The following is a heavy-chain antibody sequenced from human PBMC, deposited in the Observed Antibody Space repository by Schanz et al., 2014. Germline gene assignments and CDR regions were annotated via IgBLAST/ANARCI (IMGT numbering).Heavy chain of an antibody. CDR3: AKEKEEVAADGSFFDY. V-gene: IGHV3-23*01. CDR1: GFTFRNYG. CDR2: ISGSGGST. Sequence: EVQLLESGGGLVQPGGSLRLSCAASGFTFRNYGMSLVRQAPGQGLEWVSAISGSGGSTYYADSVKGRFTISRDNSKNTLYLQMNSLRAEDTAVYNCAKEKEEVAADGSFFDYWGQGTLVTVSS. D-gene: IGHD6-13*01. J-gene: IGHJ4*02.